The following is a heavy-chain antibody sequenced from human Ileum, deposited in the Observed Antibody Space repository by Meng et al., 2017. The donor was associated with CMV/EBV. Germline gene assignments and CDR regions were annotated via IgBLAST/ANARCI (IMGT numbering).Heavy chain of an antibody. CDR3: AKGTLRFLEWLGPFDY. J-gene: IGHJ4*02. V-gene: IGHV3-30*02. D-gene: IGHD3-3*01. Sequence: GESLKISCAASGFTFSSYGMHWVRQAPGKGLEWVAFIRYDGSNKYYADSVKGRFTISRDNSKNTLYLQMNSLRAEDTAVYYCAKGTLRFLEWLGPFDYWGQGTLVTASS. CDR2: IRYDGSNK. CDR1: GFTFSSYG.